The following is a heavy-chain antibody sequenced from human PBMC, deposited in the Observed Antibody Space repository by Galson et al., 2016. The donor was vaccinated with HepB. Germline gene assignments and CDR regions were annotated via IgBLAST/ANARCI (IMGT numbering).Heavy chain of an antibody. CDR3: AKGANSLPENFQH. CDR1: GFTFSSYA. Sequence: SLRLSCAASGFTFSSYAMNWVRQPPGKGLEWVSSISGSGGTTYYADSLKGRFTISRDNSKSTLYLQMNSLRAENTAVYYCAKGANSLPENFQHWGQGTLVTVSS. CDR2: ISGSGGTT. V-gene: IGHV3-23*01. D-gene: IGHD1-1*01. J-gene: IGHJ1*01.